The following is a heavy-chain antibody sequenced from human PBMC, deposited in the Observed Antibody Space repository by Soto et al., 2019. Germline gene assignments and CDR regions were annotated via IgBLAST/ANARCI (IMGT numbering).Heavy chain of an antibody. D-gene: IGHD4-17*01. V-gene: IGHV4-39*07. J-gene: IGHJ4*02. CDR1: GGSISSSNYY. CDR3: ARGDYGDYDY. CDR2: IYYSGST. Sequence: SETLSLTCTVSGGSISSSNYYWGWIRQPPGKGLEWIGSIYYSGSTYYNPSLKSRVTISVDTSKNQFSLKLSSVTAADTAVYYCARGDYGDYDYWGQGTLVTVSS.